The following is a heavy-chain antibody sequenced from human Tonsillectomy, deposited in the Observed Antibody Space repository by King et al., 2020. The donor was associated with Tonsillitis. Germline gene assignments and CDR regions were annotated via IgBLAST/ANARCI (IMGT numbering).Heavy chain of an antibody. D-gene: IGHD2-2*01. J-gene: IGHJ3*02. CDR2: IIPILGIA. CDR3: ARESRRQSAFDI. Sequence: QLVQSGAEVKKPGSSVKVSCKASGGTFSSYAISWVRQAPGQGLEWMGRIIPILGIANYAQKFQGRVTITADKSTSTAYMELSSLRSEDTAVYYCARESRRQSAFDIWGQGTMVTGSS. V-gene: IGHV1-69*09. CDR1: GGTFSSYA.